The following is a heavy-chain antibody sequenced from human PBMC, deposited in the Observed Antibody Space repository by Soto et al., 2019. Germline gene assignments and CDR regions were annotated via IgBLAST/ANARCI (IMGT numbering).Heavy chain of an antibody. D-gene: IGHD5-18*01. CDR1: ADSVSSDYYC. J-gene: IGHJ4*02. CDR2: ICSGGST. CDR3: ARDIRGYSRAFDY. V-gene: IGHV4-61*01. Sequence: KASETLSLTCTVSADSVSSDYYCWTWIRQPPGKGLEWIGYICSGGSTNYNPSLKSRVTISLDTSRNQFSLKLTSVTAADTAVYYCARDIRGYSRAFDYWGQGMLVTVSS.